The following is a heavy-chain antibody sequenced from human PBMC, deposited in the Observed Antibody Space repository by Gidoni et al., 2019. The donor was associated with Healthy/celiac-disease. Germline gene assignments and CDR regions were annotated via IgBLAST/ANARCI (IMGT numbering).Heavy chain of an antibody. CDR2: IYSGGST. Sequence: EVQLVETGGGLIQPGGSLRLSCAASGFTVSSTSKSWVRQAPGKGLGWGSVIYSGGSTYYADSVKGRFTISRDNSKNTLYLQMNSLRAEDTAVYYCARGQATPYFDYWGQGTLVTVSS. CDR3: ARGQATPYFDY. V-gene: IGHV3-53*02. CDR1: GFTVSSTS. D-gene: IGHD5-12*01. J-gene: IGHJ4*02.